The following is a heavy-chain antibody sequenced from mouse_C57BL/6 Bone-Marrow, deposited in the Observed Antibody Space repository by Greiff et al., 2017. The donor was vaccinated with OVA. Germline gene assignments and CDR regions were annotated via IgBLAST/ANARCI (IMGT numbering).Heavy chain of an antibody. J-gene: IGHJ3*01. CDR2: INPGSGGT. Sequence: QVQLQQSGAELVRPGTSVKVSCKASGYAFTNYLIEWVKQRPGQGLEWIGVINPGSGGTNYNEKFKGKATLTADKSSSTVYMQLSSLTSEDAAVYFCARRGDYSNYGFAYWGQGTLVTVSA. CDR1: GYAFTNYL. CDR3: ARRGDYSNYGFAY. D-gene: IGHD2-5*01. V-gene: IGHV1-54*01.